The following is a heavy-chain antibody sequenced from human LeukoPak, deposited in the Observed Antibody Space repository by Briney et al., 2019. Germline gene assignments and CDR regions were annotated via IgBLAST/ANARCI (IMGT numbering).Heavy chain of an antibody. J-gene: IGHJ5*02. Sequence: PSETLSLTCTVSGGSISSYYWSWIRQPAGKGLEWIGRIYTSGSTNYNPSLKSRVTMSVDTSKNQFSLKLSSVTAADTAVYCCARERLNYDFWSWVADFDPWRQGNLVTVSS. CDR2: IYTSGST. CDR1: GGSISSYY. D-gene: IGHD3-3*01. CDR3: ARERLNYDFWSWVADFDP. V-gene: IGHV4-4*07.